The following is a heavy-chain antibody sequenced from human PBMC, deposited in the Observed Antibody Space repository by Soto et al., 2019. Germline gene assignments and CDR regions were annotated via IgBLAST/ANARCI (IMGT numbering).Heavy chain of an antibody. V-gene: IGHV1-69*01. CDR2: IILIFGTA. CDR3: ARDGGRNSGGIDY. Sequence: QVQLVQSGAEVKKPGSSVKVSCKASGGTFSSYSINWVRQAPGQGLEWMGEIILIFGTANYAQKFQGRVTITADESTSTAYMELSNLRSEDTPVYYCARDGGRNSGGIDYWGQGTLVTVSS. J-gene: IGHJ4*02. D-gene: IGHD1-26*01. CDR1: GGTFSSYS.